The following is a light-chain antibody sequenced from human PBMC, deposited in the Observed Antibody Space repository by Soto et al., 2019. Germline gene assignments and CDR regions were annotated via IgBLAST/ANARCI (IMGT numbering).Light chain of an antibody. Sequence: QSVLTQPPLVSAAPGQKVTISCSGSGSNIGNNYVSWYQQLPGKAPKLLIYDNNKRPSGIPDRFSGSKSGTSATLGITGLQTGDEADYYCGSWDSSLSAYVFGTGTKVTVL. CDR3: GSWDSSLSAYV. J-gene: IGLJ1*01. CDR2: DNN. CDR1: GSNIGNNY. V-gene: IGLV1-51*01.